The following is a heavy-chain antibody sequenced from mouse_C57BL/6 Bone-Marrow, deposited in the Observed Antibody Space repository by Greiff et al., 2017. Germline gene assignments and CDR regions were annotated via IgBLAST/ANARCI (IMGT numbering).Heavy chain of an antibody. D-gene: IGHD1-1*01. CDR2: IDPNSGGT. V-gene: IGHV1-72*01. J-gene: IGHJ2*01. CDR3: ARNYGSLYYFDY. CDR1: GYTFTSYW. Sequence: QVQLKESGAELVKPGASVKLSCKASGYTFTSYWMHWVKQRPGRGLEWIGRIDPNSGGTKYNEKFKSKATLTVDKPSSTAYMQLSSLTSEDSAVYYCARNYGSLYYFDYWGQGTTLTVSA.